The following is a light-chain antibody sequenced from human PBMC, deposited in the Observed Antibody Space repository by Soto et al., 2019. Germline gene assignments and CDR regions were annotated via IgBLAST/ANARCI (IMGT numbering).Light chain of an antibody. CDR3: QLYNNWPLT. CDR1: QSVSSD. V-gene: IGKV3-15*01. Sequence: IVMTQSPATLSVSPGERATLSCRASQSVSSDLAWYQQKPGQAPRLLIYGASTRATGIPARFTGSGSGTEFTLTISSLQSEDFAVYYCQLYNNWPLTFGGGTKVE. CDR2: GAS. J-gene: IGKJ4*01.